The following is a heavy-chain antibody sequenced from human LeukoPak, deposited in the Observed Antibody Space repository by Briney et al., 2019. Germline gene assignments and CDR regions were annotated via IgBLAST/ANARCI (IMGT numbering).Heavy chain of an antibody. D-gene: IGHD2-15*01. Sequence: SETLSLTCTVSGGSISSYYWSWIRQPPGKGLEWIGYIYTSGSTNYNPSLKSRVTISVDTSKNQFSLKLSSVNAADPAVYYCARRMNYYYYMDVWGKGTTVTVSS. CDR2: IYTSGST. J-gene: IGHJ6*03. V-gene: IGHV4-4*09. CDR1: GGSISSYY. CDR3: ARRMNYYYYMDV.